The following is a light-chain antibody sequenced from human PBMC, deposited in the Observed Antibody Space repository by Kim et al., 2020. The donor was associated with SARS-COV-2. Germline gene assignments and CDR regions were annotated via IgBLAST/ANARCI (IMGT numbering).Light chain of an antibody. CDR1: QSIGRR. CDR3: QQYYSYPLT. CDR2: DAS. J-gene: IGKJ4*01. V-gene: IGKV1-5*01. Sequence: DIQMTQSPSTLSASVGDRVTITCRASQSIGRRLAWYQQKPGKAPKVLIYDASTLERGVPSSFSGSGSGTEYVLSISTLQPDDFATYYCQQYYSYPLTFGGGTKVDIK.